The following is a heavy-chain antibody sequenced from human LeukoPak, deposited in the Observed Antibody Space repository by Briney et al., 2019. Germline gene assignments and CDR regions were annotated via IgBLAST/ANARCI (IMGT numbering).Heavy chain of an antibody. V-gene: IGHV5-51*01. CDR1: GYSFTSYW. Sequence: GESLKISCKGSGYSFTSYWIGWARPLPGKGLEWMGTFYPGDSDTRYSPSFQGQVTISADKSISTAYLQWSSLKASDTAMYYCARLFLPYYYYSSGYYEFDYWGQGTLVTVSS. CDR3: ARLFLPYYYYSSGYYEFDY. J-gene: IGHJ4*02. CDR2: FYPGDSDT. D-gene: IGHD3-22*01.